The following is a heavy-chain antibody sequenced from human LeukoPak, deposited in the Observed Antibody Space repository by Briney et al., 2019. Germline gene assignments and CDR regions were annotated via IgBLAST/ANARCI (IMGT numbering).Heavy chain of an antibody. CDR2: TSSSGTPI. D-gene: IGHD2-21*01. CDR1: GFTFSSYE. Sequence: PGGSLRLSCAASGFTFSSYEMNWVRQAPGKGLELVSYTSSSGTPIHYADSVKGRFTISRDNAKNSLFLQMNSLRAEDTAVYYCAREKTACGGDCYDSWGQGTLVTVSS. CDR3: AREKTACGGDCYDS. J-gene: IGHJ4*02. V-gene: IGHV3-48*03.